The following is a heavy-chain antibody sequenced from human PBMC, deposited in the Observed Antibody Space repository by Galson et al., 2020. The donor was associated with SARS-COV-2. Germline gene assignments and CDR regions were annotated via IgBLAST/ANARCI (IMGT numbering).Heavy chain of an antibody. D-gene: IGHD2-15*01. Sequence: SETLSLTCTVSGGSISSSSYYWGWIRQPTGKGLEWIGSIYYSGSTYYNPSLKSRVTISVDTSKNQFSLKLSSVTAADTAVYYCARHVNDVVVVAATTPENWFDPWGQGTLVTVSS. J-gene: IGHJ5*02. CDR3: ARHVNDVVVVAATTPENWFDP. CDR1: GGSISSSSYY. CDR2: IYYSGST. V-gene: IGHV4-39*01.